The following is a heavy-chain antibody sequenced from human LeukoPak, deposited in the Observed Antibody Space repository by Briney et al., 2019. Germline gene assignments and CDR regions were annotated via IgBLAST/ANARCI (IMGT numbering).Heavy chain of an antibody. Sequence: ASVKVSCKTSGYTFTNLDINWLRQAPGQGLEWMGWMSPNSGDTGYAQKFQGRVSMTRDTSISTAYMELSSLRSEDTAVYYCASNPPNTGDFYYWGLGSLVTVSS. CDR3: ASNPPNTGDFYY. V-gene: IGHV1-8*01. J-gene: IGHJ4*02. CDR1: GYTFTNLD. D-gene: IGHD1-1*01. CDR2: MSPNSGDT.